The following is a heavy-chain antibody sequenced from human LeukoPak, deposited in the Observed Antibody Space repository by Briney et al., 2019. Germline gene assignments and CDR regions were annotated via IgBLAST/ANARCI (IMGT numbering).Heavy chain of an antibody. V-gene: IGHV3-7*05. CDR2: IKQDGSEK. CDR3: SRGGSYALDAFDV. D-gene: IGHD3-16*01. CDR1: GFTLRTYW. Sequence: PGGSLRLSCAASGFTLRTYWMSWVRQAPGKGLEWVANIKQDGSEKDYVDSVKGRFTISRDNAKSSLDLQMNSLRAEDTAVYYCSRGGSYALDAFDVWGQGTMVTVSS. J-gene: IGHJ3*01.